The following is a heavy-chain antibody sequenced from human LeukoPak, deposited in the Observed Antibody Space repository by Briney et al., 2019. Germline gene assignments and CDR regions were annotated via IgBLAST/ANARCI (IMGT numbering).Heavy chain of an antibody. D-gene: IGHD1-26*01. V-gene: IGHV3-23*01. Sequence: GGSLRLSCAASGFTFSSYAMSWVRQAPGKGLEWVSAISGSGGSTYYADSVKGRFTISRDNSKNTLYLQMNSLRAEDTAVYYCAKGLQWELLRGAFDIWGQGTMVTVPS. J-gene: IGHJ3*02. CDR2: ISGSGGST. CDR1: GFTFSSYA. CDR3: AKGLQWELLRGAFDI.